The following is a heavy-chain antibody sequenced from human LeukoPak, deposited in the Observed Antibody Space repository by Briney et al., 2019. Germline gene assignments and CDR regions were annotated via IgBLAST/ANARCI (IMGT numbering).Heavy chain of an antibody. CDR2: INHSGST. CDR3: ARGSRDGYNYYY. J-gene: IGHJ4*02. D-gene: IGHD5-24*01. Sequence: PGGSLRLSCAASGFTFTDSYMTWVRQAPGKGLEWIGEINHSGSTNYNPSLKSRVTISVDTSKNQFSLKLSSVTAADTAVYYCARGSRDGYNYYYWGQGTLVTVSS. V-gene: IGHV4-34*01. CDR1: GFTFTDSY.